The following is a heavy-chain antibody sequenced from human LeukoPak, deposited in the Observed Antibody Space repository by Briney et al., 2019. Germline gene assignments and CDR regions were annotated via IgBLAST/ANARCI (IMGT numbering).Heavy chain of an antibody. D-gene: IGHD1-26*01. CDR1: GGSISSYY. V-gene: IGHV4-4*07. Sequence: SETLSLTCTVSGGSISSYYWTWIRQPAGKGLEWIGRIYTSGSTNYNPSLNGRVTMSVDTPKNQFSLKLSSVTAADTAVYYCARGLYSGSYGRGYYFDYWGQGTLVTVSS. J-gene: IGHJ4*02. CDR2: IYTSGST. CDR3: ARGLYSGSYGRGYYFDY.